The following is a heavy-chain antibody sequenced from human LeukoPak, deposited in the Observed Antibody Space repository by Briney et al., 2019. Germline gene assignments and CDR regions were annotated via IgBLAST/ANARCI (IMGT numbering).Heavy chain of an antibody. V-gene: IGHV1-69*13. J-gene: IGHJ5*02. CDR1: GYTFTSYG. D-gene: IGHD3-22*01. CDR2: IIPIFGTA. Sequence: SVKVSCKASGYTFTSYGISWVRQAPGQGLEWMGGIIPIFGTANYAQKFQGRVTITADESTSTAYMELSSLRSEDTAVYYCARDREGYYDSSGYSLPYNWFDPWGQGTLVTVSS. CDR3: ARDREGYYDSSGYSLPYNWFDP.